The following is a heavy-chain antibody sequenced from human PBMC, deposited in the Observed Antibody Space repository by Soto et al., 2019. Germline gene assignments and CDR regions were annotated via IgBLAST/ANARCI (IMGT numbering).Heavy chain of an antibody. V-gene: IGHV3-33*01. D-gene: IGHD4-17*01. CDR2: IWYDGSNK. Sequence: GGSLRLSCTASGFTFSSYGMHWVRQAPGKGLERVALIWYDGSNKYYADSVKGRFTISRDNSKNTLYLQMNSMRAEDTAVYYCAREPYGDYGYYYGMEVWGQGTTVTVSS. CDR3: AREPYGDYGYYYGMEV. CDR1: GFTFSSYG. J-gene: IGHJ6*02.